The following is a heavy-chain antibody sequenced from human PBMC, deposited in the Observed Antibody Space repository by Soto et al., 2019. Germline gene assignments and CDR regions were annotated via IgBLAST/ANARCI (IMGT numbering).Heavy chain of an antibody. CDR1: GGSISSYY. J-gene: IGHJ3*02. CDR2: IYYSGST. D-gene: IGHD6-6*01. Sequence: QVQLQESGPGLVKPSETLSLTCTVSGGSISSYYWSWIRQPPGKGLEWIGYIYYSGSTNYNPSLKSRVTRSVDASKNQFSLKLSSVTAADTAVYYCARVEQLVAFDIWGQGTMVTVSS. V-gene: IGHV4-59*08. CDR3: ARVEQLVAFDI.